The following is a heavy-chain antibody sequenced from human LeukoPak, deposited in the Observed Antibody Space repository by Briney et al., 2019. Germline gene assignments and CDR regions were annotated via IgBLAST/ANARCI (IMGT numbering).Heavy chain of an antibody. D-gene: IGHD3-22*01. CDR3: ARGRSRYYYDSSGSDY. V-gene: IGHV1-18*01. CDR2: ISAYNGNT. Sequence: ASVKVSRKASGYTFTSYGISWVRQAPGQGLEWMGWISAYNGNTNYAQKLQGRVTMTTDTSTSTAYMELRSLRSDDTAVYYCARGRSRYYYDSSGSDYWGQGTLVTVSS. J-gene: IGHJ4*02. CDR1: GYTFTSYG.